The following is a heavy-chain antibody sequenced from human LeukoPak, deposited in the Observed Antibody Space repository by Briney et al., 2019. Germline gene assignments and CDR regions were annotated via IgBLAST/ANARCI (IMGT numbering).Heavy chain of an antibody. Sequence: SETLSLTCTVSGGSISGYYWSWIRQSPGKGPEWIGNIYSGGSTNYNPSLKSRVTISVDTSKNQLSLKLSSVTAADTAVYYCARLYIAAAGTGFDPWGQGTLVTVSS. J-gene: IGHJ5*02. CDR3: ARLYIAAAGTGFDP. V-gene: IGHV4-59*08. CDR2: IYSGGST. CDR1: GGSISGYY. D-gene: IGHD6-13*01.